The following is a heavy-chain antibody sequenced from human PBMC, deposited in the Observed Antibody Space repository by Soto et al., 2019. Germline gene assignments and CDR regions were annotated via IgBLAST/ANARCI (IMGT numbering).Heavy chain of an antibody. CDR2: IIPIFGTA. Sequence: QVQLVQSGAEVKKPGSSVKVSCKASGGTFSSYAISWVRQAPGQGLEWMGGIIPIFGTANYAQKFQGRVTITADESTSTAYLDLSSVRSEDTAVYYCASDKASGYDLNLVYWGHVTVWGQATTVT. CDR1: GGTFSSYA. D-gene: IGHD5-12*01. V-gene: IGHV1-69*12. CDR3: ASDKASGYDLNLVYWGHVTV. J-gene: IGHJ6*02.